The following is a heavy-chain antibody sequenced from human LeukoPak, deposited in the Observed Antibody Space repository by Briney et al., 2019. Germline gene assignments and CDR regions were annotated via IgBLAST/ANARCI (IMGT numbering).Heavy chain of an antibody. V-gene: IGHV4-39*07. CDR1: GGSISSSSYY. J-gene: IGHJ4*02. CDR2: IYYSGST. Sequence: SETLSLTCTVSGGSISSSSYYWGWIRQPPGKGLEWIGSIYYSGSTYYNPSLKSRVTISVDTSKNQFSLKLSSVTAADTAVYYCARDTALRYYDILTGHPKPYFDYWGQGTLVTVSS. D-gene: IGHD3-9*01. CDR3: ARDTALRYYDILTGHPKPYFDY.